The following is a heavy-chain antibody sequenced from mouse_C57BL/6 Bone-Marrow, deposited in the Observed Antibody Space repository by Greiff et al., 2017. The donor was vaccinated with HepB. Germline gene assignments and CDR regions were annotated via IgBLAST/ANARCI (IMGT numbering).Heavy chain of an antibody. J-gene: IGHJ4*01. CDR3: ARYDYDGTGGMDY. CDR1: GFNIKDDY. CDR2: IDPENGDT. V-gene: IGHV14-4*01. D-gene: IGHD2-4*01. Sequence: VQLQQSGAELVRPGASVKLSCTASGFNIKDDYMHWVKQRPEQGLEWIGWIDPENGDTKYAPKFQGKATITADTSSNTAYLQLSSLTSEDTAIYYCARYDYDGTGGMDYWGQGTSVTVSS.